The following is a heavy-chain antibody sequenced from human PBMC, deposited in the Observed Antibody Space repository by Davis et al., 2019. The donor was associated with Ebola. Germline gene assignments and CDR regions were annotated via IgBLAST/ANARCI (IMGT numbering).Heavy chain of an antibody. CDR3: ARVVSGY. D-gene: IGHD6-25*01. CDR1: GFTFTSYP. Sequence: GGSLRLSCAASGFTFTSYPLSWVRQAPGKGLEWVSAISGRGTTIYYADSVKCRFIISRDNARNSLYLQMNSLQTEDTAVHYCARVVSGYWGQGTLVSVSS. V-gene: IGHV3-23*01. J-gene: IGHJ4*02. CDR2: ISGRGTTI.